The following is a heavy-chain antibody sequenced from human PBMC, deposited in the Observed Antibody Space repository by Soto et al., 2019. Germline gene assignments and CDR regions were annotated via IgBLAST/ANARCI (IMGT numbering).Heavy chain of an antibody. CDR1: GFTFSNAW. D-gene: IGHD1-1*01. CDR2: IKSKTDGGTT. V-gene: IGHV3-15*01. J-gene: IGHJ4*02. Sequence: PGGSLRLSCAASGFTFSNAWMSWVRQAPGKGLEWVGRIKSKTDGGTTDYAAPVKGRFTISRDDSKNTLYLQMNSLKTEDTAVYYCTTDIPCNNAGLFDYWGQGTLVTVSS. CDR3: TTDIPCNNAGLFDY.